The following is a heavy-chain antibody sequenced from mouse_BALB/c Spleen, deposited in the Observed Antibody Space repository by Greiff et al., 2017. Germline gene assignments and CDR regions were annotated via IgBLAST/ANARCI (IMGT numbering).Heavy chain of an antibody. V-gene: IGHV1-7*01. CDR3: ARCYYGSSYWYCDV. CDR1: GYTFTSYW. J-gene: IGHJ1*01. Sequence: QVQLQQSGAELAKPGASVKMSCKASGYTFTSYWMHWVKQRPGQGLEWIGYINPSTGYTEYNQKFKDKATLTADKSSSTAYMQLSSLTSEDSAVYYCARCYYGSSYWYCDVWGAGTTVTVSS. D-gene: IGHD1-1*01. CDR2: INPSTGYT.